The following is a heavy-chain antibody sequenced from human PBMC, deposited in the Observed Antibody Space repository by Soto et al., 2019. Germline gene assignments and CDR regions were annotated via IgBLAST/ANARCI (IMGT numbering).Heavy chain of an antibody. CDR2: IYYSGGT. V-gene: IGHV4-39*01. CDR1: GGSISSYY. J-gene: IGHJ4*02. CDR3: ARVNVTLDL. D-gene: IGHD2-21*02. Sequence: PSETLSLTCTVSGGSISSYYWGWIRQPPGKGLEWIGSIYYSGGTYYNPSLKSRVTISRDTSKNRVSLELRSVTAADTAVYYCARVNVTLDLWGLGTLVTVSS.